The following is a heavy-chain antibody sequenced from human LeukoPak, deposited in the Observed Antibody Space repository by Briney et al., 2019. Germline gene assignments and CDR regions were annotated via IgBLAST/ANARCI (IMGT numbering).Heavy chain of an antibody. CDR1: GGSFSGYY. CDR3: AGVFKSGYQLLYRANWFDP. CDR2: INHSGST. Sequence: SETLSLTCAVYGGSFSGYYWSWIRQPPGKGLEWIGEINHSGSTNYNPSLKSRVTISVDTSKNQFSLELSSVTAADTAVYYCAGVFKSGYQLLYRANWFDPWGQGTLVTVSS. V-gene: IGHV4-34*01. J-gene: IGHJ5*02. D-gene: IGHD2-2*02.